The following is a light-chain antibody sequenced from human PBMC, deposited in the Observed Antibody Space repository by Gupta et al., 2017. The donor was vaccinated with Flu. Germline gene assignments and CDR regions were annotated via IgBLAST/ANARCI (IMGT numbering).Light chain of an antibody. Sequence: SPVLTQPPSLSVVPGHTARITCGGNNVGSKSVHCYQQKPGQETVRGVVYDSDRPSGIPERFLGYNAGNTATTNISRVEAGEEADYYWQASDSSSDNLVFGGGTKITVL. CDR3: QASDSSSDNLV. CDR1: NVGSKS. J-gene: IGLJ2*01. V-gene: IGLV3-21*02. CDR2: YDS.